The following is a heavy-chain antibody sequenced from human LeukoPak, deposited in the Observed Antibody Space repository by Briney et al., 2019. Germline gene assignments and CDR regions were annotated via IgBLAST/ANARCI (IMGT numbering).Heavy chain of an antibody. CDR1: GGSISSYY. V-gene: IGHV4-59*01. CDR2: IYHSGNT. CDR3: AREEGIAAAGALEY. D-gene: IGHD6-13*01. J-gene: IGHJ4*02. Sequence: SETLSLTCTVSGGSISSYYWSWIRQPPGKGLERIGFIYHSGNTNYNPSLASRVTLSLDTSKTQLSLRLTAVTAADTAVYYCAREEGIAAAGALEYWGQGILVTVSS.